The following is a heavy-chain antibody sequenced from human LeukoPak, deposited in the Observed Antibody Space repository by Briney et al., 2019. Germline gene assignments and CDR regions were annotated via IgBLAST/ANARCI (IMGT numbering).Heavy chain of an antibody. D-gene: IGHD2-2*01. V-gene: IGHV4-39*07. Sequence: SETLSLTCTVSGGSITSNTYYWGWIRQPPEKGLEWIGSIYYSGSTYYNPSLKSRVTISVDTSKDQFSLKLSSVTAADTAVYYCARDSSAARRYFQHWGQGTLVTVSS. CDR3: ARDSSAARRYFQH. CDR1: GGSITSNTYY. CDR2: IYYSGST. J-gene: IGHJ1*01.